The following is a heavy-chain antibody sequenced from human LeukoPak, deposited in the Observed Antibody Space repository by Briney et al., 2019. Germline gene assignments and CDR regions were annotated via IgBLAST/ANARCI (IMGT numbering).Heavy chain of an antibody. Sequence: HPETLSVTCTVSGGSISRSSYYWGWIRQPPGKGLEWIGSIYYSGSTYYNPSLKSRVTISVDTSKNQFSLKLSSVTAADTAVYYCARRTGTDGDNVGFDPWGQGTLVTVSS. D-gene: IGHD4-17*01. CDR2: IYYSGST. V-gene: IGHV4-39*01. J-gene: IGHJ5*02. CDR3: ARRTGTDGDNVGFDP. CDR1: GGSISRSSYY.